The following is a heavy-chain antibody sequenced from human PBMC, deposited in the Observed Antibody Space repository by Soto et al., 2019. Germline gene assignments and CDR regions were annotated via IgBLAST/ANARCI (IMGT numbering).Heavy chain of an antibody. CDR1: GYSFTSYW. V-gene: IGHV5-10-1*01. CDR2: IDPSDSYT. J-gene: IGHJ6*02. D-gene: IGHD2-2*02. CDR3: ARSPSDTDYYYYYGMDV. Sequence: GESLKISCKGSGYSFTSYWISWVRQMPGKGLEWMGRIDPSDSYTNYSPSFQGHVTISADKSISTAYLQWSSLKASDTAMYYCARSPSDTDYYYYYGMDVWGQGTTVTVSS.